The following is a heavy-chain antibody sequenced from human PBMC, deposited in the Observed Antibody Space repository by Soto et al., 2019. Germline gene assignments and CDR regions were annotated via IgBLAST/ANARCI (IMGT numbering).Heavy chain of an antibody. CDR3: ARDNGQGDYDDSSLDAFEI. CDR1: GGPCGSSG. CDR2: LIPMFXRR. Sequence: GASVKFSCRASGGPCGSSGMSWLRQPPGQGLEWIGGLIPMFXRRNYPQNLQGVVTMTADESTKTAFMELISLRSDDTAVYYCARDNGQGDYDDSSLDAFEIWGQGTMVTVSS. J-gene: IGHJ3*02. V-gene: IGHV1-69*13. D-gene: IGHD3-22*01.